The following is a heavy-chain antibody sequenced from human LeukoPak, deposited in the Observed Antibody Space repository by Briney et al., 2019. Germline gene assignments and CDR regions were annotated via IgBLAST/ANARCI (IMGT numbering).Heavy chain of an antibody. CDR3: ARGGPGHVDY. Sequence: SETLSLTCAVYGGSFSGYYWSWIRQPPGKGLEWIGEINHSGSTNYNPSLKSRVTISVDTSKNQFSLKPSSVTAADTAVYYCARGGPGHVDYWGQGTLVTVSS. CDR2: INHSGST. V-gene: IGHV4-34*01. J-gene: IGHJ4*02. CDR1: GGSFSGYY.